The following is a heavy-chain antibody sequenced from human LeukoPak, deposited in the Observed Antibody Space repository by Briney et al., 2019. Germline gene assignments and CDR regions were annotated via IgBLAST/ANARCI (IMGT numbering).Heavy chain of an antibody. D-gene: IGHD5-24*01. CDR3: ARVGPGGDGYYYGYFDY. V-gene: IGHV3-53*01. Sequence: PGGSLRLSCAASGFSVSSNYMSWVRQAPGKGLEWVSVIYSGGNIYYADSVKGRFSISRDNSKNTLYLQVNSLRVEDTAVHYCARVGPGGDGYYYGYFDYWGQGTLVTVSS. CDR1: GFSVSSNY. J-gene: IGHJ4*02. CDR2: IYSGGNI.